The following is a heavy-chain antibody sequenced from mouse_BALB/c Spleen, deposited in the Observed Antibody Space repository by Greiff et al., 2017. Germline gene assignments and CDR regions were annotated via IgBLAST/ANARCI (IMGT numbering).Heavy chain of an antibody. CDR1: GYTFTSYW. Sequence: LQQPGSELVRPGASVKLSCKASGYTFTSYWMHWVKQRPGQGLEWIGNIYPGSGSTNYDEKFKSKATLTVDTSSSTAYMQLSSLTSEDSAVYYCTRSSTVVAMDYWGQGTSVTVSS. V-gene: IGHV1S22*01. J-gene: IGHJ4*01. CDR2: IYPGSGST. D-gene: IGHD1-1*01. CDR3: TRSSTVVAMDY.